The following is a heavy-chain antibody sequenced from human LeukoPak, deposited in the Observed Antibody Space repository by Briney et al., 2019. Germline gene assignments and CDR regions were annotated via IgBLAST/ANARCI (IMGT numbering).Heavy chain of an antibody. J-gene: IGHJ4*02. Sequence: GGSLRLSCAASGFTFSNFWMTCVRQAPGKGLEWVAIIKQDGSQKYYVDSVKGRFTISRDNARNSLYLQMNSLRAEDTAVYWAVAGTTYWGQGTLVTVSS. D-gene: IGHD6-19*01. CDR1: GFTFSNFW. V-gene: IGHV3-7*05. CDR2: IKQDGSQK. CDR3: VAGTTY.